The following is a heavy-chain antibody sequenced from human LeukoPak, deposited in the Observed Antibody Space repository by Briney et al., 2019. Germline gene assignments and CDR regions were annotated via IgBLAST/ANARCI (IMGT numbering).Heavy chain of an antibody. CDR1: GFTFSSYA. J-gene: IGHJ4*02. CDR2: ISGSGGST. D-gene: IGHD1-26*01. Sequence: GGSLRLSCAASGFTFSSYAMSWVRQAPGKGLEWVSAISGSGGSTYYADSVKGRFTISRDNSKNTLYLQMNSLRAEDTAVYYCVAYSGSLPGPHDLDYWGQGTLVTVSS. V-gene: IGHV3-23*01. CDR3: VAYSGSLPGPHDLDY.